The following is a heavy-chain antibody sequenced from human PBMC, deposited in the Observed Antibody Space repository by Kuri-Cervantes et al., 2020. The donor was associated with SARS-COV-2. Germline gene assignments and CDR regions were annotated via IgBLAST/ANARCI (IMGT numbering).Heavy chain of an antibody. CDR2: VIPIVDMT. V-gene: IGHV1-69*02. J-gene: IGHJ6*04. CDR1: GYTFTGYY. CDR3: ARSPRGNYMDV. D-gene: IGHD3-22*01. Sequence: SVKVSCKASGYTFTGYYMHWVRQAPGQGLEWMGRVIPIVDMTNYAENWQGRVTIVADKSTSTAYMELSTLRSDDTAVYYCARSPRGNYMDVWGKGTTVTVSS.